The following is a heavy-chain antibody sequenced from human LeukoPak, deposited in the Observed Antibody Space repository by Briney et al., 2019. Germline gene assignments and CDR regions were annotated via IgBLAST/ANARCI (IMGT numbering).Heavy chain of an antibody. V-gene: IGHV1-3*01. CDR1: GYTFTSYA. CDR3: VRTYYYGSGTTSPDADY. CDR2: INAGNGNT. J-gene: IGHJ4*02. D-gene: IGHD3-10*01. Sequence: ASVKVSCKASGYTFTSYAMHWVRQAPGQRLEWMGWINAGNGNTKYSQKFQGRVTITRDTSASTAYMELSSLRSEDTAVYYCVRTYYYGSGTTSPDADYWGQGTLVTVSS.